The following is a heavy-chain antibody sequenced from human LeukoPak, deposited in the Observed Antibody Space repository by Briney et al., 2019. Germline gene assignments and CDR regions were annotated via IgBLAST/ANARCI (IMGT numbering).Heavy chain of an antibody. CDR3: ARGWGYCSGGSCPDY. J-gene: IGHJ4*02. V-gene: IGHV4-34*01. Sequence: KPSETLSLTCAVYGGYFSGYYWSWIRQPPGKGLEWIAEINHSGSTNYNPSLKSRVTISVDTSKNQFSLKLSSVTAADTAVYYCARGWGYCSGGSCPDYWGQGTLVTVSS. D-gene: IGHD2-15*01. CDR2: INHSGST. CDR1: GGYFSGYY.